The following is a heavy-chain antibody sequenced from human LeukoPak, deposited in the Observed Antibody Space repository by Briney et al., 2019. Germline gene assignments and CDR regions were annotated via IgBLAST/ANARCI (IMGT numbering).Heavy chain of an antibody. CDR3: AKESRSSSGSWFDP. J-gene: IGHJ5*02. D-gene: IGHD6-6*01. CDR2: IYSSGST. CDR1: GPSLTSHY. Sequence: SQTLPPTCDLVGPSLTSHYWSCVRRPPRKGLEWIGYIYSSGSTNCNPSLCSRVTISINTSENQFSLKLSSVTAADTAVYYCAKESRSSSGSWFDPWGRGTLVTVSS. V-gene: IGHV4-59*11.